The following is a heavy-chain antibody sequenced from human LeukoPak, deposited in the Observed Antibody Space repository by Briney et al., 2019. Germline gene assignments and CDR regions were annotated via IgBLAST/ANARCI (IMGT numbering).Heavy chain of an antibody. V-gene: IGHV4-30-4*01. CDR2: INYSGST. CDR1: GGSISSDNYQ. D-gene: IGHD3-10*01. CDR3: ARYGSGSTWFGP. Sequence: SETLSLTCTVSGGSISSDNYQWSWIRQPPGKGLEWIGYINYSGSTYYNPSLKSRVTISVDTSKNQFSLKLTSVTAADTAVYYCARYGSGSTWFGPWGQGTLVTVSS. J-gene: IGHJ5*02.